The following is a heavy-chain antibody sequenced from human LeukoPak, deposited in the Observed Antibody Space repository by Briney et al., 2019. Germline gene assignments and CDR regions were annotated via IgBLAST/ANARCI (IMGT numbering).Heavy chain of an antibody. Sequence: GGCLRLSCVASGFTFSSHSMNWVRQAPGKGLEWVSYIGRGSSPIYYADSVKGRFTISRDNVRNSLYLQMNSLRDEETAVYYCARDSSGWLWNWGQGTLVTVSS. CDR1: GFTFSSHS. CDR3: ARDSSGWLWN. J-gene: IGHJ4*02. CDR2: IGRGSSPI. D-gene: IGHD6-19*01. V-gene: IGHV3-48*02.